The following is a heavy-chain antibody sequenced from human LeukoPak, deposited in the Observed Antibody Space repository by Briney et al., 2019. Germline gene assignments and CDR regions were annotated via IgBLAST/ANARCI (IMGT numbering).Heavy chain of an antibody. CDR3: ARDPNRSA. Sequence: SETLSLTCAVSGGSMSDSYWSWIRQPAGKGLEWIGRIYISGSTNYNPSLKSRVTMSMDTSTNQFSLNLTSVTAADTAIYYWARDPNRSAWGQGILVTVSS. CDR1: GGSMSDSY. D-gene: IGHD2/OR15-2a*01. CDR2: IYISGST. V-gene: IGHV4-4*07. J-gene: IGHJ5*02.